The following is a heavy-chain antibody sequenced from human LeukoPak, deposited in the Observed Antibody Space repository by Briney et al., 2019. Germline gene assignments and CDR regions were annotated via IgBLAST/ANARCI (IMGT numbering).Heavy chain of an antibody. Sequence: GGSLRLSCGASGFTFSYHWMHWVRQVPGKGLVWVSRIDGGGSSTSYADSVKGRFSISRDNAKSTLYLQMSSLRAEDTAVYYCARGPGSSGGAYVGDYWGHGTLVSVSS. V-gene: IGHV3-74*01. CDR2: IDGGGSST. CDR3: ARGPGSSGGAYVGDY. J-gene: IGHJ4*01. D-gene: IGHD3-22*01. CDR1: GFTFSYHW.